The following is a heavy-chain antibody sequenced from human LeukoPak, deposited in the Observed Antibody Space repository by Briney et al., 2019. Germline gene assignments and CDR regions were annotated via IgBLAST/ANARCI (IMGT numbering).Heavy chain of an antibody. V-gene: IGHV1-2*06. CDR2: INPNSGGT. J-gene: IGHJ6*03. Sequence: ASVKVSCKTSGYTLTGYFMHWVRQAPGQGLEWMGRINPNSGGTNYAQKFQGRVTMTRDTSISTAYMELSRLRSDDTAVYYCARDSGYDSRNYYYYYMHVWGKGTTVTVSS. D-gene: IGHD5-12*01. CDR3: ARDSGYDSRNYYYYYMHV. CDR1: GYTLTGYF.